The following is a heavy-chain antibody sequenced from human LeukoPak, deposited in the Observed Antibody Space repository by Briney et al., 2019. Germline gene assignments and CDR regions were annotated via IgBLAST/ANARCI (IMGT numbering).Heavy chain of an antibody. CDR3: AKDFYDFWSGFDY. V-gene: IGHV3-23*01. J-gene: IGHJ4*02. CDR1: GFTLSSHR. Sequence: GGSLRLSCAASGFTLSSHRMDWVRQAPGKGLEWVSTISGSGGSTYYADSVKGRFTISRENSKNTLFLQMISLRAEDTAVYYCAKDFYDFWSGFDYWGLGTLVTVSS. CDR2: ISGSGGST. D-gene: IGHD3-3*01.